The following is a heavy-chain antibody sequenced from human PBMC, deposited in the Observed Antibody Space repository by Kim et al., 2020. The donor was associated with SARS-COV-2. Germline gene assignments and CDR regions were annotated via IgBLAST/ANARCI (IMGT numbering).Heavy chain of an antibody. Sequence: GGSLRLSCAASGFTFSRYWIHWVRQAPGKGLVWVSRINSDGSSTSYADSVKGRFTISRDKAKNTLYLQTNSLRAEDTAVYYCAREGSGSYYYFDYWGQGTLVTVSS. CDR2: INSDGSST. CDR3: AREGSGSYYYFDY. D-gene: IGHD1-26*01. J-gene: IGHJ4*02. V-gene: IGHV3-74*01. CDR1: GFTFSRYW.